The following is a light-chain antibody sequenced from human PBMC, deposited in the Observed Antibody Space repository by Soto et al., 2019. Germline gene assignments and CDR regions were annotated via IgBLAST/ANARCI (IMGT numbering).Light chain of an antibody. CDR1: QSFRGL. CDR3: QQRHMWPIT. Sequence: VLTQSPVTLSLSPGERATLSCRASQSFRGLLAWYQQKPGQAPRLLIYDAYNMPSGIPTRFSGSGSGTDFTITISSLEPEDSAVYYCQQRHMWPITFGQGTRLEI. V-gene: IGKV3-11*01. J-gene: IGKJ5*01. CDR2: DAY.